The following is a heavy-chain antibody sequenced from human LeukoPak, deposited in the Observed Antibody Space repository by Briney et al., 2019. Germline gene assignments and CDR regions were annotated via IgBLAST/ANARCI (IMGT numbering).Heavy chain of an antibody. Sequence: GGSLRLSCEASAFTFSSYWMSWVRQAPGKGLEGVANIKEDGSEINYVDSVKCRFTISRDNAKNSLILQMNSLRVEDTAVYYCARDRGYSSFDYWGQGTLVTVSS. D-gene: IGHD4-23*01. CDR3: ARDRGYSSFDY. V-gene: IGHV3-7*01. CDR1: AFTFSSYW. CDR2: IKEDGSEI. J-gene: IGHJ4*02.